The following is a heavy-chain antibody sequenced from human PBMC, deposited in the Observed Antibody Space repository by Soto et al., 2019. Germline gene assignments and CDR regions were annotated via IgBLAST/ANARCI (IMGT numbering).Heavy chain of an antibody. J-gene: IGHJ4*02. CDR3: AGMITFGGVIRDY. V-gene: IGHV4-4*07. D-gene: IGHD3-16*02. Sequence: QVQLQESGPGLVKPSETLSLTCTVSGASISDYYWSWIRQPAGKGLECIGRIYASGNTNYNPSLKSRVTMSVDRSKNQFSLKLSSVTAADTAVYYCAGMITFGGVIRDYWGQGTLVTVSS. CDR1: GASISDYY. CDR2: IYASGNT.